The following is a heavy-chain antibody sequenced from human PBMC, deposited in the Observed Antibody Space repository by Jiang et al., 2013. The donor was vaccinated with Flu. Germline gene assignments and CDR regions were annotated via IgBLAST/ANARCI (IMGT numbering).Heavy chain of an antibody. V-gene: IGHV3-74*01. D-gene: IGHD2-15*01. J-gene: IGHJ6*02. CDR2: IKTDGTTT. Sequence: GGSLRLSCAASGFTFSDYWMHWVRQVPGKGLLWVAHIKTDGTTTRHADSVKGRFTISRDNAKNTLYLQMNSLRAEDTAVYYCARGKDCNGYSCYGFPYYGMDVWGQGSTVTVSS. CDR1: GFTFSDYW. CDR3: ARGKDCNGYSCYGFPYYGMDV.